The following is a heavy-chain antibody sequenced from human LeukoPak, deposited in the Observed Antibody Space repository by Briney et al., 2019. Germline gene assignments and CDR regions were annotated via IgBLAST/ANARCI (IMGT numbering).Heavy chain of an antibody. CDR3: AKAPGGRTEVGYGGNKPLDY. D-gene: IGHD4-23*01. Sequence: GGSLRLSCAASGFTFSSYAMSWVRQAPGKGLEWVSGISGSGGSTYYADSVKGRFTISRDNSKNTLYLQMNSLRAEDTAVYHCAKAPGGRTEVGYGGNKPLDYWGQGTLVTVSS. CDR2: ISGSGGST. CDR1: GFTFSSYA. V-gene: IGHV3-23*01. J-gene: IGHJ4*02.